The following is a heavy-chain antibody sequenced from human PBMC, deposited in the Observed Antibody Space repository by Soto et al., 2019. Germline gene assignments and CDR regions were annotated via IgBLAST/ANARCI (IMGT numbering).Heavy chain of an antibody. J-gene: IGHJ4*02. CDR1: GFTFSKTW. V-gene: IGHV3-15*01. D-gene: IGHD2-2*01. CDR3: TTDTAPHIVVPQVPLDY. CDR2: IKSKTDGGTT. Sequence: GGALRLSCAASGFTFSKTWMSWVRQAPGKWLEWVGRIKSKTDGGTTDYAAPAKGTFTISRDDSKSTLYLQMDSLKTEDTAVYYCTTDTAPHIVVPQVPLDYWGQGTLVTVSS.